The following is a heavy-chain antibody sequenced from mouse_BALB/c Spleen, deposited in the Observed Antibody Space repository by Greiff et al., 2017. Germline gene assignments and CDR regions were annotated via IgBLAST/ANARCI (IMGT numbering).Heavy chain of an antibody. J-gene: IGHJ2*01. D-gene: IGHD2-3*01. CDR3: ASGGWLLPFDY. Sequence: VKLMESGPGLVAPSQSLSITCTVSGFSLTSYGVHWVRQPPGKGLEWLGVIWAGGSTNYNSALMSRLSISKDNSKSQVFLKMNSLQTDDTAMYYCASGGWLLPFDYWGQGTTLTVSS. CDR2: IWAGGST. V-gene: IGHV2-9*02. CDR1: GFSLTSYG.